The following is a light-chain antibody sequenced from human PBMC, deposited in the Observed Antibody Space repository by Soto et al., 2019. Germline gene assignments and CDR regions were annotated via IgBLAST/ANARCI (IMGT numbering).Light chain of an antibody. Sequence: DIQMTQSPSTLSASVGDRVTITCRPSQTISSWLAWYQQKPGRAPNLLIYDASSLESGVPSRFSGSGSGTEFTLAISSLQPDDFATYNCQQYSSYPWTFGQGNKVEIK. J-gene: IGKJ1*01. CDR2: DAS. V-gene: IGKV1-5*01. CDR3: QQYSSYPWT. CDR1: QTISSW.